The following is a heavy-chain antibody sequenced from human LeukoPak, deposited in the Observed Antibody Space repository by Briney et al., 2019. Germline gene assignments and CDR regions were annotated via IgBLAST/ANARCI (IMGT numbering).Heavy chain of an antibody. J-gene: IGHJ4*02. CDR3: ARHRRSRRDVNYHGLDF. CDR1: GYIFANFW. CDR2: IFPGESNI. Sequence: GESLNICWKGSGYIFANFWIGRVRQLPGKGLEWMGVIFPGESNIKYSPSFRGQVTISVDKSTNTAILQWSSLRASDTATYYCARHRRSRRDVNYHGLDFWGQGTLVLVSS. V-gene: IGHV5-51*01. D-gene: IGHD3-10*01.